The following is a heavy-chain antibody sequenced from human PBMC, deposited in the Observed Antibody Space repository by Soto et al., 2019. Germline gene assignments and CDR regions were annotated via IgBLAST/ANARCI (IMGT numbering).Heavy chain of an antibody. V-gene: IGHV1-69-2*01. D-gene: IGHD6-19*01. Sequence: EVQLLQSGAEVKKPGATVKISCKVSGYTLTDNYMHWVQQAPGKGLAWMGLIDPGDGGTIYAENFQGRVTIEADTSIDTAYMEVSSLRSEDTAVYYCATGLNSYFDYWGQGTLVTVSS. CDR2: IDPGDGGT. J-gene: IGHJ4*02. CDR1: GYTLTDNY. CDR3: ATGLNSYFDY.